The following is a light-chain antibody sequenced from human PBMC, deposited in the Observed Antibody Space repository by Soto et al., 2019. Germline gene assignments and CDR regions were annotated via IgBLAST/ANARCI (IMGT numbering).Light chain of an antibody. V-gene: IGKV3-11*01. CDR3: LQRSNWPRT. Sequence: IVLTQSPATLSLSPGERATLSCRASQSLSSYLAWYQQKPGQAPRLLIYDASNRATGIPARFSGSGSGTEFTLTISSLEPEDFAVYYCLQRSNWPRTFGPGTKVDIK. CDR1: QSLSSY. CDR2: DAS. J-gene: IGKJ3*01.